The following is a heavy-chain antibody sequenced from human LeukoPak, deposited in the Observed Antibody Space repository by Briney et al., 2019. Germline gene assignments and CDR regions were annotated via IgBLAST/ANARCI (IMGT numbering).Heavy chain of an antibody. CDR3: ASSYYYGSGSFGMDV. CDR1: GGSISSNDYY. V-gene: IGHV4-30-4*01. D-gene: IGHD3-10*01. Sequence: SETLSLTCTVSGGSISSNDYYWSWIRQPPGKGLEWIGYIYYSGSTYYNPSLKSRVTISVDRSKNQFSLKLSSVTAADTAVYYCASSYYYGSGSFGMDVWGQGTTATVSS. J-gene: IGHJ6*02. CDR2: IYYSGST.